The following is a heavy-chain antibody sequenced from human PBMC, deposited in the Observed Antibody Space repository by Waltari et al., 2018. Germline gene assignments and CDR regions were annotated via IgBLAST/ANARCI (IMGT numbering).Heavy chain of an antibody. Sequence: EVQLVESGGGLVQPGGSVRLSCAASGFTFSSYTMTGVRQAPGKGLEWFSYISSSSSTIYYAASVKGRFTISRDNAKNSLYLQMNSLRAEDTAVYYCRAAAGLFDYWGQGTLVTVSS. CDR1: GFTFSSYT. J-gene: IGHJ4*02. CDR3: RAAAGLFDY. V-gene: IGHV3-48*01. D-gene: IGHD6-13*01. CDR2: ISSSSSTI.